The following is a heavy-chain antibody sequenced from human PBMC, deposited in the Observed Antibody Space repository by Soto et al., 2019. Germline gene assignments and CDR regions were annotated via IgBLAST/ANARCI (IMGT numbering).Heavy chain of an antibody. CDR1: GFTFSSYG. Sequence: GGSLRLSCAASGFTFSSYGMHWVRQAPGKGLEWVAVISYDGSNKYYADSVKGRFTISRDNSKNTLYLQMNSLRAEDTAVYYCANGGRRVGAHAFDIWGQGTMVTVSS. CDR3: ANGGRRVGAHAFDI. CDR2: ISYDGSNK. V-gene: IGHV3-30*18. J-gene: IGHJ3*02. D-gene: IGHD1-26*01.